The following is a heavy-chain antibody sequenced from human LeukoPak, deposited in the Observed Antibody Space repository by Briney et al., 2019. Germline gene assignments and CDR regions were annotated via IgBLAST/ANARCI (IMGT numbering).Heavy chain of an antibody. D-gene: IGHD2-2*01. CDR1: GYTFTGYF. Sequence: ASVKVSCKASGYTFTGYFMHWVRQAPGQGLEWMGWINPNSGGANYAQKFQGRVTMTRDTSISTAYMELSRLGADDTAVYYCARTRCTTSCPIDYWGQGTLVTVSS. CDR2: INPNSGGA. V-gene: IGHV1-2*02. CDR3: ARTRCTTSCPIDY. J-gene: IGHJ4*02.